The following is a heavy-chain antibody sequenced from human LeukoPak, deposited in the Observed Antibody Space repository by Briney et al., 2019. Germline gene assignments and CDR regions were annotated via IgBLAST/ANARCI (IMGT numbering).Heavy chain of an antibody. V-gene: IGHV3-74*01. Sequence: GVSLRLSCAASGFTFSGYWMYWVRQTPGKGLVWVSRIRSDGTSTTYADSVKGRFTVSRDNAKNTLYLQMNSLRAEDTAVYYCTRSDWFDPWGQGTLVTVAS. D-gene: IGHD3-3*01. J-gene: IGHJ5*02. CDR1: GFTFSGYW. CDR3: TRSDWFDP. CDR2: IRSDGTST.